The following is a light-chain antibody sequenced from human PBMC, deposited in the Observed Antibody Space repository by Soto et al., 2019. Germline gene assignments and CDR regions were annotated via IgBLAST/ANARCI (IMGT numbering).Light chain of an antibody. V-gene: IGKV1-27*01. J-gene: IGKJ3*01. CDR1: QGISNY. Sequence: DIHMTQSPSSLSASVGDRVTITCRASQGISNYFAWYQQKPWKVPKLLIYAASPLQSGVPSRFSGIGSGTDLALTLSILQPEDVATDYGQKYNSDLFTVGPGNNVYIK. CDR3: QKYNSDLFT. CDR2: AAS.